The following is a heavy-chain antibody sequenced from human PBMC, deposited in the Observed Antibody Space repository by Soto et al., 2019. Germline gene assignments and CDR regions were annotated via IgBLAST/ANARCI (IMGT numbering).Heavy chain of an antibody. CDR2: ISYDGSNK. J-gene: IGHJ6*02. CDR3: ARELLRGLYYNNGMDV. V-gene: IGHV3-30*03. Sequence: QVQLVESGGGVVQPGRSLRLSCAASGFTFSSYGMHWVRQAPGKGLEWVAVISYDGSNKYYADSVKGRFTISRDNSKNTLYLQMNSLRAEDTAVYYCARELLRGLYYNNGMDVWGQGTTVTVSS. CDR1: GFTFSSYG. D-gene: IGHD4-17*01.